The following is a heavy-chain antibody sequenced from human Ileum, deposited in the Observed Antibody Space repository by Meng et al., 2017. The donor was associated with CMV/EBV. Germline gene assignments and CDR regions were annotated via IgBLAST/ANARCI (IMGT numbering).Heavy chain of an antibody. CDR2: VHPTSSET. J-gene: IGHJ5*02. V-gene: IGHV1-2*02. CDR3: ARAPIYCSNTDCYGNWFDP. Sequence: FNGYYIHWGRQGPREGLEWMGWVHPTSSETKAAEKFQGRVHMTSDTSITTVYMELHGLTSDDTAMYYCARAPIYCSNTDCYGNWFDPWGQGTLVTVSS. D-gene: IGHD2-2*01. CDR1: FNGYY.